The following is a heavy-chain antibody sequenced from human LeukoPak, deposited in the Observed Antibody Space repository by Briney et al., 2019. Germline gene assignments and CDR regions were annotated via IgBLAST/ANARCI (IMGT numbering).Heavy chain of an antibody. CDR3: ARDIDLTAGIMDV. D-gene: IGHD1-14*01. CDR2: ISSSGSTI. J-gene: IGHJ6*02. Sequence: AGGSLRLSCAAPGFTFSSYEMNWVRQAPGKGLEWVSYISSSGSTIYYADSVKGRFTISRDNAKKSLYLQMNSLRAEDTAVYYCARDIDLTAGIMDVWGQGTTVTVSS. CDR1: GFTFSSYE. V-gene: IGHV3-48*03.